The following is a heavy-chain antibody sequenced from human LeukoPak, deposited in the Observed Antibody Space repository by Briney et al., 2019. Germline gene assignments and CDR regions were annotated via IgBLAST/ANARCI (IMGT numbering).Heavy chain of an antibody. Sequence: GKSLRLSCATSGFTFSGYGMHWVRQAPGKGLEWVTVIWSDGSNKYYADSVKGRFTISRDNSKNTLYLQMNSLRAEDTAVYYCARGYYAGRGHHFEYWGQGTLVTVSS. V-gene: IGHV3-33*01. D-gene: IGHD3-22*01. CDR1: GFTFSGYG. CDR3: ARGYYAGRGHHFEY. J-gene: IGHJ4*02. CDR2: IWSDGSNK.